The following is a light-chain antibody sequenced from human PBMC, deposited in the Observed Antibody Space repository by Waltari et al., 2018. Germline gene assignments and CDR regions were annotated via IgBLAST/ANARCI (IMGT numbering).Light chain of an antibody. CDR2: DAS. CDR1: ETINTW. J-gene: IGKJ2*01. Sequence: DIQMTQSPSTLSASVGDRATITCRASETINTWLAWYQQKPGKAPNLLISDASVLQSGVPSRFSGSGSGTEFALTISSLQPGDFATYHCQQYNSYPYTFGQGTKLEI. CDR3: QQYNSYPYT. V-gene: IGKV1-5*01.